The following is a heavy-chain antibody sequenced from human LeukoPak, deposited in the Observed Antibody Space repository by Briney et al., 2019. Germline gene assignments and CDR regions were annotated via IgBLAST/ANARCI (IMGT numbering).Heavy chain of an antibody. CDR3: AEGMDYYDSSGYYSLDY. CDR2: IIPIFGTA. J-gene: IGHJ4*02. Sequence: SVKVSCKASGGTFTSYAISWVRQAPGQGLGWMGGIIPIFGTANYAQKFQGRVTITADESTSTAYMELSSLRSEDTAVYCCAEGMDYYDSSGYYSLDYWGQGTLVTVSS. CDR1: GGTFTSYA. V-gene: IGHV1-69*13. D-gene: IGHD3-22*01.